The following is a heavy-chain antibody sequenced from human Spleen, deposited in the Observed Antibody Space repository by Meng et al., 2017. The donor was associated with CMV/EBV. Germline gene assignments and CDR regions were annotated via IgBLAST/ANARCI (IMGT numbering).Heavy chain of an antibody. CDR3: AKVWMVYTSEYYFDY. CDR1: GYSFTGYW. Sequence: GYSFTGYWLGGVRRMRGRGLEEMAIIYPGDSDTKCRPSFQGRGTIAADRSISTGCMHWSGLKTSETAMYCCAKVWMVYTSEYYFDYWGQGTLVTVSS. D-gene: IGHD2-8*01. CDR2: IYPGDSDT. V-gene: IGHV5-51*01. J-gene: IGHJ4*02.